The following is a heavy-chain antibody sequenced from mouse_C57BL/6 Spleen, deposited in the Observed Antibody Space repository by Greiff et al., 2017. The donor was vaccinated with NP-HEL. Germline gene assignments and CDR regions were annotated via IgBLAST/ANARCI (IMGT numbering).Heavy chain of an antibody. CDR2: IYPGDGDT. J-gene: IGHJ4*01. V-gene: IGHV1-82*01. Sequence: VKLMESGPELVKPGASVKISCKASGYAFSSSWMNWVKQRPGKGLEWIGRIYPGDGDTNYNGKFKGKATLTADKSSSTAYMQLSSLTSEDSAVYFCATYDYDGPYYAMDYWGQGTSVTVSS. D-gene: IGHD2-4*01. CDR3: ATYDYDGPYYAMDY. CDR1: GYAFSSSW.